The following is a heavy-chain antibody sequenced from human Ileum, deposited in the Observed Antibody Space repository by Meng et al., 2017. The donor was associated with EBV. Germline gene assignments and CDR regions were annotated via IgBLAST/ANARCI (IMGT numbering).Heavy chain of an antibody. J-gene: IGHJ5*02. CDR3: AHRAGRFGEDPYNWFDP. V-gene: IGHV1-69*01. Sequence: AEQVQSGAEVKKPGSSVKVSCKASGGTFSSYAISWVRQAPGQGLEWMGGIIPIFGTANYAQKFQGRVTITADESTSTAYMELSSLRSEDTAVYYCAHRAGRFGEDPYNWFDPWGQGTLVTVSS. CDR1: GGTFSSYA. D-gene: IGHD3-10*01. CDR2: IIPIFGTA.